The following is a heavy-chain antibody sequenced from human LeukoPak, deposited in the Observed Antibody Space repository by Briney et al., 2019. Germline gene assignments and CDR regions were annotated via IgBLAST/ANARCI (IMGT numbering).Heavy chain of an antibody. J-gene: IGHJ4*02. CDR3: ARDPTQGSYTRPFDY. CDR2: IYHSGST. D-gene: IGHD3-16*01. CDR1: GGSISSSSYY. Sequence: SETLSLTCTVSGGSISSSSYYWGWIRQPPGKGLEWIGSIYHSGSTYYNPSLKSRVTISVDTSKNQFSLKLSSVTAADTAVYYCARDPTQGSYTRPFDYWGQGTLVTVSS. V-gene: IGHV4-39*07.